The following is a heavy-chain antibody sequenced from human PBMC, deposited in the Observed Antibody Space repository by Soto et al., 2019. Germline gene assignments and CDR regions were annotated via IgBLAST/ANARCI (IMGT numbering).Heavy chain of an antibody. Sequence: QVQLVQSGAEVKKPGASVKVSCKASGYTFTGYYMHWVRQAPGQGLEWMGWINPNSGGTNYAQKFHGWVTMTRDTSISTAYMELSRLRSDDTAVYYCARGPWDGDYGSWFAPWGQGTLVTVSS. V-gene: IGHV1-2*04. D-gene: IGHD4-17*01. J-gene: IGHJ5*02. CDR1: GYTFTGYY. CDR3: ARGPWDGDYGSWFAP. CDR2: INPNSGGT.